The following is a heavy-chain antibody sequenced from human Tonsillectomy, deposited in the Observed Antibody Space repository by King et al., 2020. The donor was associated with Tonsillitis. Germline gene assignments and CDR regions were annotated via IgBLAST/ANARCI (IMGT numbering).Heavy chain of an antibody. J-gene: IGHJ5*02. CDR3: ARDFNYGDYAGWFDP. CDR2: INPNSGGT. V-gene: IGHV1-2*02. Sequence: QLVQSGAEVKKPGASVKVSCKASGYTFTGYYMHWVRQAPGQGLEWMGWINPNSGGTNYAQKFQGRVTMIRDTSISTAYMELSRLRSDDTAVYYCARDFNYGDYAGWFDPWGQGTLVTVSS. D-gene: IGHD4-17*01. CDR1: GYTFTGYY.